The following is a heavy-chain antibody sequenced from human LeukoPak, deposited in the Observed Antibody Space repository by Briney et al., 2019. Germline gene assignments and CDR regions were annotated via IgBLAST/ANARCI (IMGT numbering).Heavy chain of an antibody. Sequence: GGSLRLSCAASGFTFSSYAMSWVRQAPGKGLEWVSAISGSGGSTYYADSVKGRFTISRDNSKNTLYLQMNSLRAEDTAVYYCAKDGSGYYYDSSGYSDSDYWGQGTLVTVSS. CDR2: ISGSGGST. CDR1: GFTFSSYA. CDR3: AKDGSGYYYDSSGYSDSDY. V-gene: IGHV3-23*01. J-gene: IGHJ4*02. D-gene: IGHD3-22*01.